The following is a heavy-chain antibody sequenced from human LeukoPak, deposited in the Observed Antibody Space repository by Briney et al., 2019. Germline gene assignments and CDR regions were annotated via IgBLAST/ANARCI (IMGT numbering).Heavy chain of an antibody. CDR2: IYPGDSDT. Sequence: GESLKISCKGTGYSFTSYWIGWVRQMPGKGLEWMGIIYPGDSDTRYSPSFQGQVTISADKSISTAYLQWSSLKASDTAMYYCAKQAGGYSGSYGAFDIWGQGTMVTVSS. CDR1: GYSFTSYW. V-gene: IGHV5-51*01. D-gene: IGHD1-26*01. J-gene: IGHJ3*02. CDR3: AKQAGGYSGSYGAFDI.